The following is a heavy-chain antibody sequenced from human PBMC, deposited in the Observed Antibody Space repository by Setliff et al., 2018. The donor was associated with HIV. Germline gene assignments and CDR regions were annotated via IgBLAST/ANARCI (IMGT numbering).Heavy chain of an antibody. CDR2: IYYSGST. V-gene: IGHV4-59*08. D-gene: IGHD3-22*01. CDR1: GGSISSYY. Sequence: PSETLSLTCTVSGGSISSYYWSWIRQPPGKGLEWIGYIYYSGSTNYNPSLKSRVTISVDTSKNQFSLKLSSVTAADTAVYYCARLGRGTYYYDSSGYLYAFDIWGQGTVVTVSS. J-gene: IGHJ3*02. CDR3: ARLGRGTYYYDSSGYLYAFDI.